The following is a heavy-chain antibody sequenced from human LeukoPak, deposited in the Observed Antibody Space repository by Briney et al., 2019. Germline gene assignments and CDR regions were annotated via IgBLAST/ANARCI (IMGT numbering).Heavy chain of an antibody. CDR3: ARSPGGSSGRYFGDNWFDP. V-gene: IGHV1-2*02. Sequence: ASVKVSCKASGYTFTGYYMHWVRQAPGQGLEWMGWINPNSGGTNYAQKFQGRVTMTRDTSISTAYMELSRLRSDDTAVYYCARSPGGSSGRYFGDNWFDPWGQGTLVTVSS. J-gene: IGHJ5*02. CDR1: GYTFTGYY. CDR2: INPNSGGT. D-gene: IGHD6-19*01.